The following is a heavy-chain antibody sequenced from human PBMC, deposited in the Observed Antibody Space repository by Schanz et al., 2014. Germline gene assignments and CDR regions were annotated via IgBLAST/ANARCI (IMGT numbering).Heavy chain of an antibody. D-gene: IGHD7-27*01. CDR2: TKAGGRDI. Sequence: QLQLVESGGGVVQPGRSLRLSCAASGFIFNDYYMNWVRQAPGKGLEWLSYTKAGGRDIHYADSVKGRFTISRDEVKHSVYLQMNSLRDDDKDGAYCARDDAWAFDYWGHGTLVTVS. V-gene: IGHV3-11*04. J-gene: IGHJ4*01. CDR3: ARDDAWAFDY. CDR1: GFIFNDYY.